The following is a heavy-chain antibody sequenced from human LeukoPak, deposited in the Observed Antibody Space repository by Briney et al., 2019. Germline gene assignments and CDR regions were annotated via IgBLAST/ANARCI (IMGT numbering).Heavy chain of an antibody. CDR3: ARNLPYYYDSSNNILWDWYFDL. V-gene: IGHV3-30*03. CDR2: ISYDGSNK. Sequence: PGRSLRLSCAASGFTFSSYGMHWVRQAPGKGLEWVAVISYDGSNKYYADSVKGRFTISRDNSKNTLYLQMNSLRSEDTAVYYCARNLPYYYDSSNNILWDWYFDLWGRGTLVTVSS. D-gene: IGHD3-22*01. J-gene: IGHJ2*01. CDR1: GFTFSSYG.